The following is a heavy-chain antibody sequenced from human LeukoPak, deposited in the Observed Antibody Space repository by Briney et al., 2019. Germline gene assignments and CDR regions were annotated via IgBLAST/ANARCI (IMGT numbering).Heavy chain of an antibody. D-gene: IGHD1-1*01. J-gene: IGHJ2*01. CDR3: ARRIQLWSYWHFDL. V-gene: IGHV4-4*08. Sequence: SETLSLTCTVSGDSISRESWSWIRQAPGKGLECIGYSYDSWRMNYNPSLQSRVTISLDTSKNRLSLQLDSVTAADTAVYYCARRIQLWSYWHFDLWGRGTLVTVTS. CDR2: SYDSWRM. CDR1: GDSISRES.